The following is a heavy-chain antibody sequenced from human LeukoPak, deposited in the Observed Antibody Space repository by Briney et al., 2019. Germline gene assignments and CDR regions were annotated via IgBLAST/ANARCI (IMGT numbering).Heavy chain of an antibody. CDR3: ARGSDCSSTSCSWAFDY. D-gene: IGHD2-2*01. Sequence: SETLSLTCAVYGGSFSGYYWSWIRQPPGKGLEWMGEINHSGSTNYNPSLKSRVTISVDTSKNQFSLKLSSVTAADTAVYYCARGSDCSSTSCSWAFDYWGQGTLVTVSS. J-gene: IGHJ4*02. CDR1: GGSFSGYY. CDR2: INHSGST. V-gene: IGHV4-34*01.